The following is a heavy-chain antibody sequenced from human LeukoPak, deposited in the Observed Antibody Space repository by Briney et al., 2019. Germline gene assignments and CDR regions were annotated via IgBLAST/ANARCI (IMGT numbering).Heavy chain of an antibody. CDR1: RFTFSSYT. D-gene: IGHD5-24*01. Sequence: GRSLRLSCAASRFTFSSYTMHWVRQAPDKGLEWVAVISYDGSNKYYADSVKGRFTIHRDASKNVLHLQMNSLRAEDTAVYFCAAAPRDAYLNYWGQGALVTVSS. V-gene: IGHV3-30*14. CDR3: AAAPRDAYLNY. CDR2: ISYDGSNK. J-gene: IGHJ4*02.